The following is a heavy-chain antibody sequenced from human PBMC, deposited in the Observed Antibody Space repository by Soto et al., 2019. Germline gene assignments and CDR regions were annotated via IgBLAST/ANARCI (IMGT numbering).Heavy chain of an antibody. CDR1: GYTFTNFG. V-gene: IGHV1-18*01. Sequence: ASVKVSCKASGYTFTNFGISWVRQAPGQGLEWMGWISAYNGNTNYAQNFQGRVTMTTDTSTSTAYMELRSLRSDGTAVYYCARGVGSGSYYNQYNWFDPWGQGTLVTVSS. CDR2: ISAYNGNT. D-gene: IGHD3-10*01. CDR3: ARGVGSGSYYNQYNWFDP. J-gene: IGHJ5*02.